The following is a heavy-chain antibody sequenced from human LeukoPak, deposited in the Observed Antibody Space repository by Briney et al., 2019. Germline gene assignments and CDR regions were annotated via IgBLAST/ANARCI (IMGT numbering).Heavy chain of an antibody. CDR2: INHSGST. D-gene: IGHD1-7*01. CDR1: GGSFSGYY. V-gene: IGHV4-34*01. CDR3: VRASGTTLPWFDP. J-gene: IGHJ5*02. Sequence: SETLSLTCAVYGGSFSGYYWSWIRQPPGKGLEWIGEINHSGSTNYNPSLKSRVTISVDTSKNQFSLKLSSVTAADTAVYYCVRASGTTLPWFDPWGQGTLVTVSS.